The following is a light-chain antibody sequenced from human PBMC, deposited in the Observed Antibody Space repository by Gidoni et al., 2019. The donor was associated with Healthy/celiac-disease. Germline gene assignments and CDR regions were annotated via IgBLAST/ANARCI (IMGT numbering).Light chain of an antibody. J-gene: IGLJ2*01. CDR3: QAWDSSTYVV. Sequence: SSDLTPPPSVSVSPGQTASITCSGDKLGDKYACWYQQKPGQSPVLVIYQDSKRPSGIPERFSGSNSGNTATLTISGTQAMDEADYYCQAWDSSTYVVFGGGTKLTVL. CDR2: QDS. V-gene: IGLV3-1*01. CDR1: KLGDKY.